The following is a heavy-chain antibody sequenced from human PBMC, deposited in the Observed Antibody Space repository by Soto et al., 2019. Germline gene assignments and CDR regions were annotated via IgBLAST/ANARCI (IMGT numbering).Heavy chain of an antibody. CDR3: TRSSEKPGDSGYSIDF. D-gene: IGHD3-22*01. CDR1: GRSFRNYY. CDR2: VHTTSATP. V-gene: IGHV4-4*07. Sequence: SETLSLTCSVSGRSFRNYYWAWIRQSPGKGLEWIGRVHTTSATPNYSPSLTGRVAITADLPRKKVSLRLTSVTAADTAIYYCTRSSEKPGDSGYSIDFWGQGTLVTVSS. J-gene: IGHJ4*02.